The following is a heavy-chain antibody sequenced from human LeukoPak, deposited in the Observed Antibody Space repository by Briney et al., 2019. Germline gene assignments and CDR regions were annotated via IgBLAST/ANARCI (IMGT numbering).Heavy chain of an antibody. D-gene: IGHD5-24*01. CDR1: GFTFTTYA. CDR3: ARDRYGDGFAHLDY. V-gene: IGHV1-2*02. J-gene: IGHJ4*02. Sequence: ASVKGSCKASGFTFTTYAIHWVRQAPGQGLEWMGWITPGGGTNYPQKFQGRVAITWDTSITTAYMDLSRLTSDDTAVYYCARDRYGDGFAHLDYWGQGALVTVSS. CDR2: ITPGGGT.